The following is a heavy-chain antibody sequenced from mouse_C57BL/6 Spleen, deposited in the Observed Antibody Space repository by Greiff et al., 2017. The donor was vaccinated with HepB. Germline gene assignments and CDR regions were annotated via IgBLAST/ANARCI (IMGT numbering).Heavy chain of an antibody. CDR1: GYAFTNYL. CDR3: ARSAYYYGSSQYYFDY. CDR2: INPGSGGT. J-gene: IGHJ2*01. D-gene: IGHD1-1*01. Sequence: QVQLQQSGAELVRPGTSVKVSCKASGYAFTNYLIEWVKQRPGQGLEWIGVINPGSGGTNYNEKFKGKATLTADKSSSTAYMQLSSLTSEDSAVYFCARSAYYYGSSQYYFDYWGQGTTLTVSS. V-gene: IGHV1-54*01.